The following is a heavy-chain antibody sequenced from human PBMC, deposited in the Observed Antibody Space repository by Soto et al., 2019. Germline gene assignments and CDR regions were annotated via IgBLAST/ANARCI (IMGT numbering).Heavy chain of an antibody. D-gene: IGHD6-19*01. CDR1: GYTFTSYG. J-gene: IGHJ5*02. V-gene: IGHV1-18*01. CDR2: ISAYNGNT. CDR3: ARVSGIAVAVSNWFDP. Sequence: ASVKVSCKASGYTFTSYGISWMRQAPGQGLEWMGWISAYNGNTNYAQKLQGRVTMTTDTSTSTAYMELRSLRSDDTAVYYCARVSGIAVAVSNWFDPWGQGTLVTVSS.